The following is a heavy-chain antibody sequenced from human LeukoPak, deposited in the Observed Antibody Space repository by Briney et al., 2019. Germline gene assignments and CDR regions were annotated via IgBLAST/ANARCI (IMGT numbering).Heavy chain of an antibody. D-gene: IGHD6-6*01. CDR2: ISSGGGST. Sequence: GGSLRLSCAASGFTFSSCAMSWVRQAPGKGLEWVSAISSGGGSTNYAGSVKGRFTISRDNSKNTLYLQMNSLRAEDTAVYYCAKGTYCSSPRDYWGQGTLVTVSS. CDR1: GFTFSSCA. V-gene: IGHV3-23*01. J-gene: IGHJ4*02. CDR3: AKGTYCSSPRDY.